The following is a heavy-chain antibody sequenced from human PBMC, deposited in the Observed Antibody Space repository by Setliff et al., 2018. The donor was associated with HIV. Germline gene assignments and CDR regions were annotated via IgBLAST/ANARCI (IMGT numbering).Heavy chain of an antibody. CDR1: GYTLTELS. J-gene: IGHJ3*01. CDR2: FDPEDGET. CDR3: ARERRGCTSNSCYVDAFDL. Sequence: ASVKVSCKISGYTLTELSIHWVRQAPGKGLEWMANFDPEDGETFYAQKFQGRLTMTEDTSTDTAYMELSSLRSDDTAMYYCARERRGCTSNSCYVDAFDLWGQGTMVTVS. D-gene: IGHD2-2*01. V-gene: IGHV1-24*01.